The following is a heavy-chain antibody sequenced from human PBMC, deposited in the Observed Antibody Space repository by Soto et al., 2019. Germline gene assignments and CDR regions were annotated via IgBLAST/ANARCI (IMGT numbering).Heavy chain of an antibody. D-gene: IGHD6-19*01. V-gene: IGHV1-69*13. CDR1: GGTFSSYA. Sequence: SVKFSCKASGGTFSSYAISWVRQAPGQGLEWMGGIIPIFGTANYAQKFQGRVTITADESTSTAYMELSSLRSEDTAVYYCAGEEGAVAVTLGFYSNTGIDAWAQGTTLPISS. CDR2: IIPIFGTA. CDR3: AGEEGAVAVTLGFYSNTGIDA. J-gene: IGHJ6*02.